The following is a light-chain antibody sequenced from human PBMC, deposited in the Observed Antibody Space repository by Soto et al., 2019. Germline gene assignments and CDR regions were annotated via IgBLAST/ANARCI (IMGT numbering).Light chain of an antibody. CDR3: QQHNNWPYT. J-gene: IGKJ2*01. CDR1: QSVTSD. V-gene: IGKV3-15*01. Sequence: EIVMTQSPATLSLSPGERATLSCRASQSVTSDLAWYQQQPGQAPRLLVYGASTRATGIPARFSGIGSGTEFTLTISSLQPEDFAVYYCQQHNNWPYTFGQGTKLEIK. CDR2: GAS.